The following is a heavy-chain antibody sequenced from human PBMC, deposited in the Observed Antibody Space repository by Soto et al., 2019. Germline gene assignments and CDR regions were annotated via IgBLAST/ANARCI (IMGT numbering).Heavy chain of an antibody. J-gene: IGHJ4*02. Sequence: GASVKVSCKASGYTFTSYGISWVRQAPGQGREWMGWISAYNGNTNYAQKLQGRVAMTTDTSTSTAYMELRSLRSDDTAVYYCARTLYYDSSGYWVYWGQGTLVTVSS. CDR2: ISAYNGNT. D-gene: IGHD3-22*01. CDR1: GYTFTSYG. V-gene: IGHV1-18*04. CDR3: ARTLYYDSSGYWVY.